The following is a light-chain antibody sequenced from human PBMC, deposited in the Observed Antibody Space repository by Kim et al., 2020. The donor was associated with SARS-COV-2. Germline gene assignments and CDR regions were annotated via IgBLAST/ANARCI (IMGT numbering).Light chain of an antibody. J-gene: IGKJ4*01. Sequence: EIVLTQSPATLSLSPGERTTLSCRASQSVSSYLAWYQQKHGQAPRLLIYDASNRATGIPARFSGSGSGTDFTLTISSLEPEDFAVYHCQQRATRPLTFGGGNKVEIK. CDR1: QSVSSY. CDR3: QQRATRPLT. V-gene: IGKV3-11*01. CDR2: DAS.